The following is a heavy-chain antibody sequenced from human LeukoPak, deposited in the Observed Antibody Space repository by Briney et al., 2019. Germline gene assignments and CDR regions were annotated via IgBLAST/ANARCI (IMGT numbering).Heavy chain of an antibody. D-gene: IGHD2-21*02. CDR3: AKDLSGGDCPDY. Sequence: SLRLSCAASGFTFSSYGMHWVRQAPGKGLEWVAVISYDGSNIYYADSVKGRFTISRDNSKNTLYLQMNSLRAADTAVYYCAKDLSGGDCPDYWGQGTLVTVSS. CDR1: GFTFSSYG. CDR2: ISYDGSNI. V-gene: IGHV3-30*18. J-gene: IGHJ4*02.